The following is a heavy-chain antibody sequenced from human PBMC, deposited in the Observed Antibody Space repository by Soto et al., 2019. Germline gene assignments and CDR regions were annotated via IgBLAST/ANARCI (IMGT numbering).Heavy chain of an antibody. Sequence: GGSLRLSCGASGFTVSSNYMSWVRQAPGKGLEWVSVIYSGGSTYYADSVKGRFTISRDNSKNTLYLQLNSLRAEDTALYYCAKGSVKAATPYDYWSQGTLVTVSS. J-gene: IGHJ4*02. CDR3: AKGSVKAATPYDY. D-gene: IGHD2-15*01. CDR2: IYSGGST. V-gene: IGHV3-66*01. CDR1: GFTVSSNY.